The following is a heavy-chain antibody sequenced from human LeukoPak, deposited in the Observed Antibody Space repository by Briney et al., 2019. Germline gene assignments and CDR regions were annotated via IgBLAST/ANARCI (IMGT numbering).Heavy chain of an antibody. D-gene: IGHD3-3*01. J-gene: IGHJ4*02. Sequence: WETLCLTCTVSGGSISRSSSYYWGWIRQPPGKGLEWIGSIYYSGSTYYNPSLKSRVTISVDTSKNQFSLKLSSVTAADTAVYYCARLRSGYHDYWGQGTLATVSS. CDR2: IYYSGST. CDR3: ARLRSGYHDY. CDR1: GGSISRSSSYY. V-gene: IGHV4-39*01.